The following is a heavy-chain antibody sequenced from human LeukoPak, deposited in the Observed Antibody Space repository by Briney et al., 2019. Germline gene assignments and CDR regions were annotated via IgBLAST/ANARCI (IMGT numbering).Heavy chain of an antibody. Sequence: ASVKVSCKASGDTFSSYAISWVRQAPGQGLEWMGRIIPILGIANYAQKFQGGVTITADKSTSTAYMELSSLRSEDTAVYYCARERSSSWYHFDYWGQGTLVTVSS. D-gene: IGHD6-13*01. CDR2: IIPILGIA. J-gene: IGHJ4*02. CDR3: ARERSSSWYHFDY. CDR1: GDTFSSYA. V-gene: IGHV1-69*04.